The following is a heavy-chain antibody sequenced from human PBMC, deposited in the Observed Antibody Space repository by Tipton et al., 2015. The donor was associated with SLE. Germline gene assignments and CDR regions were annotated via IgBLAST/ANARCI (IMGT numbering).Heavy chain of an antibody. CDR2: INHSEST. J-gene: IGHJ3*02. D-gene: IGHD3-22*01. CDR3: ARGGYYDSSGYYYLDAFDI. V-gene: IGHV4-34*01. Sequence: LRLSCAVYGGSFSGYYWSWIRQPPGKGLEWIGEINHSESTNYNPSLKSRVTISVDTSKNQFSLKLSSVTAADTAVYYCARGGYYDSSGYYYLDAFDIWGQGTMVTVSS. CDR1: GGSFSGYY.